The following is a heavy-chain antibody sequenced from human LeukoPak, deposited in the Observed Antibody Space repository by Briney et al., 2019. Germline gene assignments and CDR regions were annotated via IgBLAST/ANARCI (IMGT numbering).Heavy chain of an antibody. V-gene: IGHV4-31*03. CDR2: IYYSGST. CDR1: GGSISSGGYY. J-gene: IGHJ4*02. Sequence: SETLSLTCTVSGGSISSGGYYWSWIRQHPGKGLEWIGYIYYSGSTYYKPSLKSRVTISVDTSKNQFSLKLSSVTAADTAVYYCARARQRATGTYFDYWGQGTLVTVSS. CDR3: ARARQRATGTYFDY. D-gene: IGHD1-1*01.